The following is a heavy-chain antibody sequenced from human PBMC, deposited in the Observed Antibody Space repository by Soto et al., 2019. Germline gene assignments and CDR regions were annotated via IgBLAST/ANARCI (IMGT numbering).Heavy chain of an antibody. V-gene: IGHV4-4*02. CDR2: INLSGTT. Sequence: PSETLSLTCAVSGGSVGATNVWSWIRQPPGKGLEWIGEINLSGTTNYNPSLKRRVTMSIDQSQNEVSLTLTAVTAADTAVYYCTKGSSRAPEDMDVWGQGTTVTVSS. CDR1: GGSVGATNV. CDR3: TKGSSRAPEDMDV. J-gene: IGHJ6*02. D-gene: IGHD6-13*01.